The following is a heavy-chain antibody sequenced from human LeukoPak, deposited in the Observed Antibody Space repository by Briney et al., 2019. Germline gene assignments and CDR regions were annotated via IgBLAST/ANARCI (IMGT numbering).Heavy chain of an antibody. Sequence: GSSVKVSCKASGGTFSSYAISWVRQAPGQGLEWMGGIIPIFGTANYAQKFQGRVTITADESTSTAYMELSSLRSEDTAVYYCARSEAGGWPDYYCYGMDVWGQGTTVTVSS. CDR3: ARSEAGGWPDYYCYGMDV. V-gene: IGHV1-69*01. J-gene: IGHJ6*02. CDR1: GGTFSSYA. CDR2: IIPIFGTA. D-gene: IGHD6-19*01.